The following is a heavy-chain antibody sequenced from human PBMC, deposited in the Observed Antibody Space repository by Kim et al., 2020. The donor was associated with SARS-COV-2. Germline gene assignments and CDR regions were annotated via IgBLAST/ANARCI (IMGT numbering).Heavy chain of an antibody. J-gene: IGHJ6*01. D-gene: IGHD3-3*01. CDR3: ARGKPYRLTIFGVVNPYY. CDR2: INHSGST. Sequence: SETLSLTCAVYGGSFSGYYWSWIRQPPGKGLEWIGEINHSGSTNYNPSLKSRVTISVDTSKNQFSLKLSSVTAADTAVYYCARGKPYRLTIFGVVNPYY. CDR1: GGSFSGYY. V-gene: IGHV4-34*01.